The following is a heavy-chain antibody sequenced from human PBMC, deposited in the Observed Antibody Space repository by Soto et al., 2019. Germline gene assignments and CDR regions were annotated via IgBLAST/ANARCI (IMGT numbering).Heavy chain of an antibody. V-gene: IGHV5-51*01. CDR2: IFPSDSDT. J-gene: IGHJ5*02. D-gene: IGHD3-16*02. Sequence: GESLKISFRTSGDKFTSSLISWVRQMPGKGLEWMGIIFPSDSDTRYSPSFQGQVTISADRSTSTVFLQWASLKASDTAVYFCARKDKSRYFNWFDPLGQGILLTLSS. CDR3: ARKDKSRYFNWFDP. CDR1: GDKFTSSL.